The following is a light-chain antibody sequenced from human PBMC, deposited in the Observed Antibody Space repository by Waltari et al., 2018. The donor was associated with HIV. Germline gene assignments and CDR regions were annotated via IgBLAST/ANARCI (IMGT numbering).Light chain of an antibody. CDR2: EVK. CDR3: ASFSRGLTLVV. V-gene: IGLV2-14*01. J-gene: IGLJ2*01. Sequence: QSALTQPASVSGSPGQSITISCTGSDRDLGASAYVSWYQKYPDRAPRLLIYEVKKRPSGVSSRFSGSKSANTASLTISGLQLEDEAEFYCASFSRGLTLVVFGGGTHVTVL. CDR1: DRDLGASAY.